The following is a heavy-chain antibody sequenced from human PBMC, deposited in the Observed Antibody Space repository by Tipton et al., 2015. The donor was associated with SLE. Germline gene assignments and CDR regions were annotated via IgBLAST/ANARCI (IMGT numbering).Heavy chain of an antibody. CDR2: IDQSGST. V-gene: IGHV4-34*01. CDR3: VRGPRGSSGYPS. Sequence: TLSLTCAVYGGSFSGYYWTWIRQPPGKGLEWIGEIDQSGSTNYNPSLKSRVTMSGDTSKNEFSLKLISVTTADTAVYYCVRGPRGSSGYPSWGRGTLVTVSS. D-gene: IGHD3-22*01. J-gene: IGHJ4*02. CDR1: GGSFSGYY.